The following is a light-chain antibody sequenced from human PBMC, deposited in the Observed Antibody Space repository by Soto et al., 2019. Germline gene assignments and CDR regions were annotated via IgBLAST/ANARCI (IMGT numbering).Light chain of an antibody. CDR1: QSVSNN. CDR3: QQYNIWPRT. CDR2: GAS. Sequence: EIVMTQSPAILSVSPGDRATLSCRAGQSVSNNLAWYQQKPGQTPRLVIYGASNRATGVPARFSGSGSGTDFTLTISSLQSEDFAVYYCQQYNIWPRTFGQVTKVDIK. V-gene: IGKV3-15*01. J-gene: IGKJ1*01.